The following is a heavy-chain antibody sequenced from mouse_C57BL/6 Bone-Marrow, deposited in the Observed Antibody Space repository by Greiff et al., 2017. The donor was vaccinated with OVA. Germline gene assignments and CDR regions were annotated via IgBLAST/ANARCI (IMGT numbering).Heavy chain of an antibody. V-gene: IGHV1-50*01. J-gene: IGHJ4*01. D-gene: IGHD1-1*01. CDR3: ARGGYYYGSSYGYYAMDY. CDR1: GYTFTSYW. Sequence: QVQLQQPGAELVKPGASVKLSCKASGYTFTSYWMQWVKQRPGQGLEWIGEIDPSDSYTNYNQKFKGKATLTVDPSSSTAYMQLSSLTSEDSAVYYCARGGYYYGSSYGYYAMDYWGQGTSVTVSS. CDR2: IDPSDSYT.